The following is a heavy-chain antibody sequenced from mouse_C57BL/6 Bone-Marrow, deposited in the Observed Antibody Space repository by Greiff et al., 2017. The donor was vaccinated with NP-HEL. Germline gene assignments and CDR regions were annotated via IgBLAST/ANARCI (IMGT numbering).Heavy chain of an antibody. J-gene: IGHJ4*01. Sequence: EVQLVESGGGLVKPGGSLKLSCAASGFTFSDYGMHWVRQAPEKGLEWVAYISSGSSTIYYADTVKGRFTISRDNAKNTLLLQMTSLRSEDTAMYYCAKYYGSSLYAMDYWGQGTSVTVSS. CDR1: GFTFSDYG. D-gene: IGHD1-1*01. CDR3: AKYYGSSLYAMDY. V-gene: IGHV5-17*01. CDR2: ISSGSSTI.